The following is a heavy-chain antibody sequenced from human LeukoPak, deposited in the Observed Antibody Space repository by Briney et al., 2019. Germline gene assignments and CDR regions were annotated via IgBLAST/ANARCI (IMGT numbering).Heavy chain of an antibody. J-gene: IGHJ3*01. CDR1: GFTFDDYA. CDR3: ARAVAPAAIEEAFGF. D-gene: IGHD2-2*02. V-gene: IGHV3-9*01. CDR2: ISWNSGSI. Sequence: PGGSLRLSCAASGFTFDDYAMYWVRQAPGKGLEWVSGISWNSGSIGYADSVKGRFTISRDNAKNSLFLQMNTLRAEDTAVYYCARAVAPAAIEEAFGFWGQGTLVSVSS.